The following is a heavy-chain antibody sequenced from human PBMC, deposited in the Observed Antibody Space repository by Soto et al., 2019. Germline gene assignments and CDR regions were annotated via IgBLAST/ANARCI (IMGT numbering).Heavy chain of an antibody. V-gene: IGHV1-46*01. CDR3: ARDWNTYYYGSGSYYDY. CDR1: GYTFTSYY. D-gene: IGHD3-10*01. Sequence: ASVKVSCKASGYTFTSYYMHWVRQAPGQGLEWMGIINPSGGSTSYAQKFQGRVTMTRDTSTSTVYMELSSLRSEDTAVYYCARDWNTYYYGSGSYYDYWGQGTLVTVSS. J-gene: IGHJ4*02. CDR2: INPSGGST.